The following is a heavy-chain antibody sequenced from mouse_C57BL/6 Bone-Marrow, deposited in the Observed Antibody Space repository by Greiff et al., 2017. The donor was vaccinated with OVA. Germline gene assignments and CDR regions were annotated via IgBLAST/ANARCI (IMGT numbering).Heavy chain of an antibody. CDR2: IDPETGGT. CDR3: TRGYSNYYAMDY. J-gene: IGHJ4*01. V-gene: IGHV1-15*01. CDR1: GYTFTDYD. Sequence: QVQLQQSGAELVRPGASVTLSCKASGYTFTDYDMHWVKQTPVHGLEWIGAIDPETGGTAYNQKFKGKAILTADKSSSTAYMELRSLTSEDSAVYYFTRGYSNYYAMDYWGQGTSVTVSS. D-gene: IGHD2-5*01.